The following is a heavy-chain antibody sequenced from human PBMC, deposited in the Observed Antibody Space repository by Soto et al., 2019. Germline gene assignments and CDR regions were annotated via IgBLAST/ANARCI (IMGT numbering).Heavy chain of an antibody. CDR2: ISYDGSNK. J-gene: IGHJ5*02. D-gene: IGHD3-22*01. CDR1: GFTFSSYA. V-gene: IGHV3-30-3*01. Sequence: QVQLVESGGGVVQPGRSLRLSCAASGFTFSSYAMHWVRQAPGKGLEWVAVISYDGSNKYYADSVKGRFTISRDNSKNTXYXXMNSLRAEDTAVYYCARDVTYYYDSSGSIGGWFDPWGQGTLVTVSS. CDR3: ARDVTYYYDSSGSIGGWFDP.